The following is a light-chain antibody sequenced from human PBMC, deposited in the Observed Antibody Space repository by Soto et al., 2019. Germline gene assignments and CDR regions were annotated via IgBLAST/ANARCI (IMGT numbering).Light chain of an antibody. Sequence: QAVVTQPPSVSGAPGQRVTISCTGSSSNIGAGYDVHWYQHLPGTAPKLLISVNNNRPSGVPDRFSGSKSGTSASLAITGLQAEDEADYYCQSYDSSLSGSWVFGGGTKVTVL. CDR1: SSNIGAGYD. CDR3: QSYDSSLSGSWV. J-gene: IGLJ3*02. CDR2: VNN. V-gene: IGLV1-40*01.